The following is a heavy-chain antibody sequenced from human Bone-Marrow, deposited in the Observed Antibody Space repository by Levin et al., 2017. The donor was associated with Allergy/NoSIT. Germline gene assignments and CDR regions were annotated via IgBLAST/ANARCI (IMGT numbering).Heavy chain of an antibody. CDR3: ARDGSLGYCSGGSCYSDY. J-gene: IGHJ4*02. D-gene: IGHD2-15*01. CDR2: ISSGSSYI. V-gene: IGHV3-21*01. CDR1: GFTFSTYS. Sequence: GESLKISCAASGFTFSTYSMNWVRQAPGKGLEWVSSISSGSSYIYYADSVKGRFTISRDNAKNSLYLQMNSLRAEDTAVYYCARDGSLGYCSGGSCYSDYWGQGTLVTVSS.